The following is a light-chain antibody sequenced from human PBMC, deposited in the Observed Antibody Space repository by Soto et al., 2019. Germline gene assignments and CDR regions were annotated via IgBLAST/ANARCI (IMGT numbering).Light chain of an antibody. J-gene: IGKJ1*01. CDR2: AAS. CDR1: QDISNY. CDR3: QQSYSTPWT. V-gene: IGKV1-39*01. Sequence: DIQMTQSPSSLSASVGDRVTITCQASQDISNYLNWYQQKPGKAPKLLMYAASSLQSGVPSRFSGSGSGTDFTLTISSPQPEDFATYYCQQSYSTPWTFGQGTKVDIK.